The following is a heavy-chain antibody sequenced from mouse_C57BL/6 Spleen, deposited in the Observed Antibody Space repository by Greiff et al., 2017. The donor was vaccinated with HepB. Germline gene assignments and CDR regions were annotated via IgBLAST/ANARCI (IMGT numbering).Heavy chain of an antibody. D-gene: IGHD1-1*01. CDR3: ARKIRGTTVVGAMDY. V-gene: IGHV2-2*01. Sequence: QVQLKESGPGLVQPSQSLSITCTVSGFSLTSYGVHWVRQSPGKGLEWLGVIWSGGSTDYNAAFISRLSISKDNSKSQVFFKMNSLQADDTAIYYCARKIRGTTVVGAMDYWGQGTSVTVSS. J-gene: IGHJ4*01. CDR1: GFSLTSYG. CDR2: IWSGGST.